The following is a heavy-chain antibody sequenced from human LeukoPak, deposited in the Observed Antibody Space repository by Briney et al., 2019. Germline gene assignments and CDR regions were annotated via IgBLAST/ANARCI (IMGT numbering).Heavy chain of an antibody. CDR1: GFTFDDYA. CDR3: AKDTTLDI. CDR2: ISWNSGRI. J-gene: IGHJ3*02. Sequence: PGGSLRLSCAASGFTFDDYAMHWVRQAPGKGLEWVSGISWNSGRIDYADSMKGRFTISRDNAKNSLYLQMNSLRAEDMALYYCAKDTTLDIWGQGTMVTVSS. V-gene: IGHV3-9*03. D-gene: IGHD4-17*01.